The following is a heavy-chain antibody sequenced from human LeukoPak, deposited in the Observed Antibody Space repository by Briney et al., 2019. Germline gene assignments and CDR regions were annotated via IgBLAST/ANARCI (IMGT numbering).Heavy chain of an antibody. D-gene: IGHD7-27*01. Sequence: GGSLRLSCAASGFTLSSYGIHWVRQAPGKGLEWVSFMRDNGRDKYYRDSVKGRFTTSRDNSKNTLYLQMNRLRVEDTAVYYCTSRTGAIWGQGTMVTVSS. CDR1: GFTLSSYG. J-gene: IGHJ3*01. V-gene: IGHV3-30*02. CDR2: MRDNGRDK. CDR3: TSRTGAI.